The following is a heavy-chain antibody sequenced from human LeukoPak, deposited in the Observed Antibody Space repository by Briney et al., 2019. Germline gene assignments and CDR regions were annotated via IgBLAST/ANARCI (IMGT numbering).Heavy chain of an antibody. Sequence: SGTLSLTCAVSGGSISSSNWWSWVRQPPGRGLEWIGEIYHSGSTNYNPSLKSRVTISVDTSKNQFSLKLSSVTAADTAVYYCARVRRQWLLFRGSGGPDGHNYYMDVWGKGTTVTVSS. CDR3: ARVRRQWLLFRGSGGPDGHNYYMDV. CDR2: IYHSGST. V-gene: IGHV4-4*02. J-gene: IGHJ6*03. D-gene: IGHD6-19*01. CDR1: GGSISSSNW.